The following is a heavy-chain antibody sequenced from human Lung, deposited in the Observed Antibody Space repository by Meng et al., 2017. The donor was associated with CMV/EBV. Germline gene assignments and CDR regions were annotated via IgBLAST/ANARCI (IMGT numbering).Heavy chain of an antibody. CDR2: VKPKRGDK. D-gene: IGHD3-10*01. CDR3: ARGGGLRHWSWVDS. Sequence: SGYPFTNPCIDWVRRGPGPGVGGEGRVKPKRGDKRDAQKFQGKPNITTNTAISTAYMELASLTSEDTAVYYWARGGGLRHWSWVDSWGQGTLVTVSS. J-gene: IGHJ4*02. CDR1: GYPFTNPC. V-gene: IGHV1-8*03.